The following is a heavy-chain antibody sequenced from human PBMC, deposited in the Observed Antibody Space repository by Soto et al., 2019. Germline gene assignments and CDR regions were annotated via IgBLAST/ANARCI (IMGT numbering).Heavy chain of an antibody. CDR2: INSDGSST. CDR3: ARDSTRITIFGVDSYGMDV. J-gene: IGHJ6*02. Sequence: GGSLRLCCAASGFTVSSYWMHWVRQAPGKGLVWVSRINSDGSSTSYADSVKGRFTISRDNAKNTLYLQMNSLRAEDTAVYYCARDSTRITIFGVDSYGMDVWGQGTTVTVSS. V-gene: IGHV3-74*01. CDR1: GFTVSSYW. D-gene: IGHD3-3*01.